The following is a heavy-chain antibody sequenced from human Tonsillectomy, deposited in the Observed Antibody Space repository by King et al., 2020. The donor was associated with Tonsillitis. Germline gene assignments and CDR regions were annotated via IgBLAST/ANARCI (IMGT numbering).Heavy chain of an antibody. CDR2: IYYSGST. Sequence: QLQESGPGLVKPSETLSLTCTVSGGSISSYYWSWIRPPPGKGLEWIGYIYYSGSTNYNPSLKSRVTISVDTSKNQFSLKLSSVTAADTAVYYCARGGYSYGYDTYYFDYWGQGTLVTVSS. CDR3: ARGGYSYGYDTYYFDY. CDR1: GGSISSYY. V-gene: IGHV4-59*08. D-gene: IGHD5-18*01. J-gene: IGHJ4*02.